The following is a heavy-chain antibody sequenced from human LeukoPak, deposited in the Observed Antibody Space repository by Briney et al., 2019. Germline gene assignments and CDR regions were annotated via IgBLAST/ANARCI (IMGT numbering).Heavy chain of an antibody. CDR1: GYTFTSYD. J-gene: IGHJ6*02. CDR2: MNPNSGNT. CDR3: ARVRITIFGVVYYYYGMDV. V-gene: IGHV1-8*01. Sequence: GASVKVFCKASGYTFTSYDINWVRQATGQGLEWMGGMNPNSGNTGYAQKFQGRVTMTRNTSISTAYMELSSLRSEDTAVYYCARVRITIFGVVYYYYGMDVWGQGTTVTVSS. D-gene: IGHD3-3*01.